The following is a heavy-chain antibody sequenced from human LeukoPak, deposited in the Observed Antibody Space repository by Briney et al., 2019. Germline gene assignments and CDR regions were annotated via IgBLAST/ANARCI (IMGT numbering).Heavy chain of an antibody. Sequence: GGSLRLSCAASGFTFSSHWMHWVRQVPGKGLEWVGQTVSEIDGGTTDYAAPVKGRFTISRDDSKSTLYLQMNSLKIEDTAVYYCTTDEDWNYARKDIWGQGATVIVSS. CDR3: TTDEDWNYARKDI. CDR1: GFTFSSHW. V-gene: IGHV3-15*04. J-gene: IGHJ6*02. D-gene: IGHD1-7*01. CDR2: TVSEIDGGTT.